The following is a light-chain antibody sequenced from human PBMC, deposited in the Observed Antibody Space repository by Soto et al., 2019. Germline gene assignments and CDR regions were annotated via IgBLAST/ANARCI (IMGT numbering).Light chain of an antibody. Sequence: EIVLTQSPGTLSLSPGERATLSCRASQSVSSSYLAWYQQKPGQAPRLLIYGASSRATGIPDRFSGSGSGTDFTLTISSLQREDFATYYCQESYSFLWGTCGQGTKVDIK. J-gene: IGKJ1*01. CDR1: QSVSSSY. V-gene: IGKV3-20*01. CDR3: QESYSFLWGT. CDR2: GAS.